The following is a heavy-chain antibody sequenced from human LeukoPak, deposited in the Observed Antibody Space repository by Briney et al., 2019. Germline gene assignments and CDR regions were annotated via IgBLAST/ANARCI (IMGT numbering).Heavy chain of an antibody. V-gene: IGHV3-9*03. CDR2: ISWNSGSI. D-gene: IGHD6-19*01. CDR3: AKGYSSGWGGPFDAFDI. Sequence: GRSLRLSCAASGFTFDDYAMHWVRQAPGKGLEWVSGISWNSGSIGYADSVKGRFTISRDNAKNSLYLQMNSLRAEDMALYYCAKGYSSGWGGPFDAFDIWGQGTMVTVSS. CDR1: GFTFDDYA. J-gene: IGHJ3*02.